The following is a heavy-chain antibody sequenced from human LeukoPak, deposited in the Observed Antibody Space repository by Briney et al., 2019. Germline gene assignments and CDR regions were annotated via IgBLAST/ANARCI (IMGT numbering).Heavy chain of an antibody. CDR1: GFTFSSYA. Sequence: GGSLRLSCAASGFTFSSYAMSWVRQAPGKGLEWVSAISGSGGSTYYADSVKGRFTISRDNSKNTLYLQMNSLRAEDTAVYYCAKDGFPTPDRPDAFDIWGQGTMVTVSS. D-gene: IGHD2-15*01. CDR3: AKDGFPTPDRPDAFDI. J-gene: IGHJ3*02. CDR2: ISGSGGST. V-gene: IGHV3-23*01.